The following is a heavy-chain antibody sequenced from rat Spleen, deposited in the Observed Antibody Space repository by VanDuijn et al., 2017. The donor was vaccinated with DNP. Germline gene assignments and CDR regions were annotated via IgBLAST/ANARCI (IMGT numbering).Heavy chain of an antibody. Sequence: QVQLTESGPGLVQPSETLSLTCTVSGFSLTGYSVYWVRQPPGKGLEWIAAVSSGGSTYYNSALKSRLTVSRDTSKSQVFLKMNSLQTEDTAIYFCSRDRDSTGIRTWYFDFWGPGTMVTVSS. CDR1: GFSLTGYS. D-gene: IGHD1-4*01. J-gene: IGHJ1*01. CDR3: SRDRDSTGIRTWYFDF. V-gene: IGHV2S12*01. CDR2: VSSGGST.